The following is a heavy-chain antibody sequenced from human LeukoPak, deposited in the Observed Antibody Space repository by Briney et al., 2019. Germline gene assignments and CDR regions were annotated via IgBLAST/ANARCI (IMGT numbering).Heavy chain of an antibody. D-gene: IGHD3-22*01. Sequence: GASVKVSCKASGGTFSSYAISWVRQAPGQGLEWVGGIIPIFGTANYAQKFQGRVTITTDESTSTAYMELSSLRSEDTAVYYCARGYYDSSGYSDWFDPWGQGTLVTVSS. CDR1: GGTFSSYA. CDR2: IIPIFGTA. CDR3: ARGYYDSSGYSDWFDP. V-gene: IGHV1-69*05. J-gene: IGHJ5*02.